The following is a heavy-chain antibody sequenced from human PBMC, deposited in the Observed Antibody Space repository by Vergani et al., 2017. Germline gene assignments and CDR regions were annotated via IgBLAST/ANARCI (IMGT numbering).Heavy chain of an antibody. J-gene: IGHJ6*03. CDR1: GGTFSSYA. Sequence: QVQLVQSGAEVKKPGSSVKVSCKASGGTFSSYAISWVRQPPGQGLEWMGGIIPIFGTANYAQKFQGRVTITADESTSTAYMELSSLRSEDTAVYYCAREIPSSSSSFYYYYMDVWGKGTTVTVSS. D-gene: IGHD6-6*01. CDR2: IIPIFGTA. CDR3: AREIPSSSSSFYYYYMDV. V-gene: IGHV1-69*01.